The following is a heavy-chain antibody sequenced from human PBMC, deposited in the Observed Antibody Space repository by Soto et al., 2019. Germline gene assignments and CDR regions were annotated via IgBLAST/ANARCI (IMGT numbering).Heavy chain of an antibody. J-gene: IGHJ6*02. V-gene: IGHV3-11*01. CDR2: ISSSGSTI. CDR3: ATETEVVAATPNGMDV. Sequence: QVQLVESGGGLVKPGGSLRLSCAASGFTFSDYYMSWIRQAPGKGLEWVSYISSSGSTIYYADSVKGRFTISRDNAKNSLYLQMNSLRAEDTAVYYCATETEVVAATPNGMDVWGQGTTVTVSS. CDR1: GFTFSDYY. D-gene: IGHD2-15*01.